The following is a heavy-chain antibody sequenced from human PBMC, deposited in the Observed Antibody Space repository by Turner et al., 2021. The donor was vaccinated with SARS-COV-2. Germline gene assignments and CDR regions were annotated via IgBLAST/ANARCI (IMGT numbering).Heavy chain of an antibody. J-gene: IGHJ4*02. CDR1: GCSISSSSYR. V-gene: IGHV4-39*01. CDR2: LYYSGNGGNT. Sequence: QLQLQESGPGLVKPSETSSPSCTVSGCSISSSSYRWGWIRRPPGKGLEWVGILYYSGNGGNTYYNPSLKSRSTISVDTTKNQFSLKLSSVTAADAAVYYCARHKGDYDSSGLLGWGQGTLVTVSS. CDR3: ARHKGDYDSSGLLG. D-gene: IGHD3-22*01.